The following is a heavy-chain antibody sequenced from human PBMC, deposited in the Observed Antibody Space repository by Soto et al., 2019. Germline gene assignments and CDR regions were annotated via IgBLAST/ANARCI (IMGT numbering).Heavy chain of an antibody. CDR2: IYPGDSDT. Sequence: GESLKISCKGSGYSFSNYWIAWVRQMPGKGLEWMGIIYPGDSDTRYSPSFQGQVTISADKSISTAYLQWSSLKASDTAMYYCARRFSSAVERFFFDYWGQGIPVTVSS. J-gene: IGHJ4*02. D-gene: IGHD6-13*01. V-gene: IGHV5-51*01. CDR1: GYSFSNYW. CDR3: ARRFSSAVERFFFDY.